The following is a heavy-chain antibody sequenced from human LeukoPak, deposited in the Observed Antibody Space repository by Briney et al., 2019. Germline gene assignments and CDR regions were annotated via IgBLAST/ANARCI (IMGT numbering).Heavy chain of an antibody. D-gene: IGHD5-18*01. J-gene: IGHJ4*02. V-gene: IGHV3-7*01. CDR3: ARGGAPEYSYGHYFDD. CDR2: IKQDGSEK. Sequence: PGGSLRLSCAASGFTFSSYWMSWVRQAPGKGLEWVANIKQDGSEKYYVDSVKGRFTISRDNAKNSLYLQMNSLRAEDTAVYYCARGGAPEYSYGHYFDDWGQGTLVTVSS. CDR1: GFTFSSYW.